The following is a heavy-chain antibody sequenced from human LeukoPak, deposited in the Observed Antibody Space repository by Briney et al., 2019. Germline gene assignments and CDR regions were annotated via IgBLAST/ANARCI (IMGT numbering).Heavy chain of an antibody. Sequence: GGSLRLSCAASGFTFSSYWMHWVRQAPGKGLVWVSRINSDGSSTSYADSVKGRFTISRDNAKNKLYLQMNSLRAEDTAVYYCPSGYFDWCTMDVWGKGTTVTVSS. CDR2: INSDGSST. V-gene: IGHV3-74*01. CDR3: PSGYFDWCTMDV. J-gene: IGHJ6*04. CDR1: GFTFSSYW. D-gene: IGHD3-9*01.